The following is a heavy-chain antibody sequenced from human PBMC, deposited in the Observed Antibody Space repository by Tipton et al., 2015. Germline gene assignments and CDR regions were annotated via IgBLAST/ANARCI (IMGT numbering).Heavy chain of an antibody. D-gene: IGHD3-22*01. CDR3: ATSSYYDRNGYYNSYYYGMDV. J-gene: IGHJ6*02. CDR2: ISPYNGNT. CDR1: GYTFPTYG. V-gene: IGHV1-18*01. Sequence: QSGAEVKKPGASVKVSCKASGYTFPTYGITWVRQAPGQGLEWMGWISPYNGNTNYAQKLQGRVIMTTDTSTTTAYMDLRSLRSDDTAVFYCATSSYYDRNGYYNSYYYGMDVGGQGTTVPVSS.